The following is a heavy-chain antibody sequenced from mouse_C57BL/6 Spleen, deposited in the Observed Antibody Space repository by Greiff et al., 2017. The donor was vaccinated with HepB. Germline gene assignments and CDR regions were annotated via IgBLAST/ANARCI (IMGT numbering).Heavy chain of an antibody. Sequence: VQLQQSGAELVRPGASVTLSCKASGYTFTDYEMHWVKQTPVHGLEWIGAIDPETGGTAYNQKFKGKAILTADKSSSTAYMELRSLTSEDSAVYYCTRHWDASFDYWGKGTTLTVSS. V-gene: IGHV1-15*01. CDR1: GYTFTDYE. D-gene: IGHD4-1*01. CDR2: IDPETGGT. CDR3: TRHWDASFDY. J-gene: IGHJ2*01.